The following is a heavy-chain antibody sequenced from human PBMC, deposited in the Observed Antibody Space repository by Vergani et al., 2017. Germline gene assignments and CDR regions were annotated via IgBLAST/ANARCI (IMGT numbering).Heavy chain of an antibody. CDR2: IYSGGST. D-gene: IGHD3-10*01. V-gene: IGHV3-66*01. CDR1: GFTFSSYS. CDR3: AALWVGEKEIVPEYYFDY. J-gene: IGHJ4*02. Sequence: EVQLVESGGGLVQPGGSLRLSCAASGFTFSSYSMSWVRQAPGKGLEWVSVIYSGGSTYYADSVKGRFTISRDNSKNTLYLQMNSLRAEDTAVYYCAALWVGEKEIVPEYYFDYWGQGTLVTVSS.